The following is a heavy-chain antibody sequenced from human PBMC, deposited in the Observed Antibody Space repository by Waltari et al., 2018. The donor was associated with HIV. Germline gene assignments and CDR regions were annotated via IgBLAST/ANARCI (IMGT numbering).Heavy chain of an antibody. J-gene: IGHJ4*02. CDR1: GGSFSGYY. V-gene: IGHV4-34*01. CDR2: INHSGST. CDR3: ARVLILGLYTNNCEYYFDY. D-gene: IGHD1-1*01. Sequence: QVQLQQWGAGLLKPSETLSLTCAVYGGSFSGYYWSWIRQPPGKGLEWIGEINHSGSTNYNPSLKSRVTISVDTSKNQFSLKLSSVTAADTAVYYCARVLILGLYTNNCEYYFDYWGLGSLVTVSS.